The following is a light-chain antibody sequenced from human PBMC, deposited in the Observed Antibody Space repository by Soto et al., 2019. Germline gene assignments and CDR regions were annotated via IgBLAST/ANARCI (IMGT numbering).Light chain of an antibody. Sequence: DIQMTQSPSTLSASVGDRVTITCRASQGISKWLAWYQQKPVKAPKLLIYGASNLENGVPSRFSGSGSGTEFTLTISSLQPDDFATYFCQQYNSYDMWSFGQGTKVDLK. CDR2: GAS. CDR1: QGISKW. V-gene: IGKV1-5*01. CDR3: QQYNSYDMWS. J-gene: IGKJ1*01.